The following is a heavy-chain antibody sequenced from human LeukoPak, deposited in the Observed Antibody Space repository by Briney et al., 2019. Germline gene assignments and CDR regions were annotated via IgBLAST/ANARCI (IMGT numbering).Heavy chain of an antibody. CDR1: GFTVSSXX. J-gene: IGHJ4*02. V-gene: IGHV3-66*01. CDR2: IYSGGNT. Sequence: GGSLRLSCAASGFTVSSXXXXXVXXXXXXXXEWVSVIYSGGNTYYXXXVXXRFAXXXDTSKNTLYLQMNSLRAEDTAVYYCARVTSEGYFVYWGQGTLVTVSS. CDR3: ARVTSEGYFVY.